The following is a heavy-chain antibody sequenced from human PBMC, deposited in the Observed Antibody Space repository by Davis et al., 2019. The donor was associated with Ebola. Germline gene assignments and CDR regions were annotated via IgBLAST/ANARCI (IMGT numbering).Heavy chain of an antibody. CDR1: GFIFRNYA. CDR2: VSHSERER. J-gene: IGHJ4*02. CDR3: AREPLFYYDNFAFDY. Sequence: PGGSLRLSCAASGFIFRNYAMHWVRQAPGKGLEWVAVVSHSERERFYADSVKGRFTISRDNAKNSLYLQMSSLRAEDTAVYYCAREPLFYYDNFAFDYWGQGSLVAVSS. D-gene: IGHD3-22*01. V-gene: IGHV3-30*04.